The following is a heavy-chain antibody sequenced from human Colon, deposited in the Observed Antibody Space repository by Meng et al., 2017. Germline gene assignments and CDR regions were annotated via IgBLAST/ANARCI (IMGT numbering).Heavy chain of an antibody. V-gene: IGHV3-74*01. Sequence: GESLKISCAASGFTFSSYWMHWVRQAPGSGLVWVSRINNGGSFITYADSVKGRFTISRDNAKNTLYLQMNSLRAEDTAVYYCARVGLLWFGESYYFDYWGQGTLVTVSS. CDR2: INNGGSFI. CDR3: ARVGLLWFGESYYFDY. CDR1: GFTFSSYW. D-gene: IGHD3-10*01. J-gene: IGHJ4*02.